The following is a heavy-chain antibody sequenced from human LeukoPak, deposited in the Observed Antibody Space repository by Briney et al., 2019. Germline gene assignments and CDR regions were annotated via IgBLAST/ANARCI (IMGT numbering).Heavy chain of an antibody. Sequence: SETLSLTCTVSGGSISSYYWSWIRQPPGKGLEWIGYIYYSGSTNYNPSLKSRVTISVDTSKNQFSLKLSSVTAADTAVYYCARLTYYDILTGYLMTYYFDYWGQGTLVTVSS. V-gene: IGHV4-59*01. CDR3: ARLTYYDILTGYLMTYYFDY. CDR2: IYYSGST. CDR1: GGSISSYY. J-gene: IGHJ4*02. D-gene: IGHD3-9*01.